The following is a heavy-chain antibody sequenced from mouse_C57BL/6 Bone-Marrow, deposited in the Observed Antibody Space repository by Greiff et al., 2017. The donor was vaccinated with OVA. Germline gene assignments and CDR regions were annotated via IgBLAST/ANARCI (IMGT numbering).Heavy chain of an antibody. Sequence: EVHLVESGGGLVKPGGSLKLSCAASGFTFSDYGMHWVRQAPEKGLEWVAYISSGSSTIYYADTVKGRFTISRDNAKNTLFLQMTSLRSEDTAMYYCARDDPSFDYWGQGTTLTVSS. CDR1: GFTFSDYG. D-gene: IGHD2-3*01. CDR3: ARDDPSFDY. J-gene: IGHJ2*01. CDR2: ISSGSSTI. V-gene: IGHV5-17*01.